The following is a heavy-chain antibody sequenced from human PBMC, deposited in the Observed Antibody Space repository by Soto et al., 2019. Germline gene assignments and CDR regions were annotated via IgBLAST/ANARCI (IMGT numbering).Heavy chain of an antibody. J-gene: IGHJ4*02. CDR3: ATSDYGDYIWLADY. V-gene: IGHV4-39*01. Sequence: SETLSLTCTVSGGSISSSSYYWGWIRQPPGKGLEWIGSIYYSGSTYYNPSLKSRVTISVDTSKNQFSLKLSSVTAADTAVYYCATSDYGDYIWLADYWGQGTLVTVSS. CDR2: IYYSGST. CDR1: GGSISSSSYY. D-gene: IGHD4-17*01.